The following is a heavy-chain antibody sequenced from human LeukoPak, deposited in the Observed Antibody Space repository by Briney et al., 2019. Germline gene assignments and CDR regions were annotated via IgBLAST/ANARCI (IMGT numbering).Heavy chain of an antibody. V-gene: IGHV5-51*01. CDR2: IYPGDSDT. D-gene: IGHD2-15*01. CDR1: GYSFTSYW. Sequence: GESLQISCQGSGYSFTSYWIGWVRQMPGKGLEWMGIIYPGDSDTRYSPSFQGQVTISADKSISTAYLQWSSLKASDTAMYYCARSGGPELYYFDYWGQGTLVTVSS. CDR3: ARSGGPELYYFDY. J-gene: IGHJ4*02.